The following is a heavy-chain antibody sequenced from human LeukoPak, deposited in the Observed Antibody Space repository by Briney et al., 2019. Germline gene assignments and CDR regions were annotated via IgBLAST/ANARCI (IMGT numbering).Heavy chain of an antibody. Sequence: EASVKVSCKVSGYTLTGLSMHWVRQAPGKGLEWMGGFDPEDGETIYAQKFQGRVTMTEDTSTDTAYMELSSLRSEDTAVYYCATSCVRREYQLLCRPYDAFDIWGQGTMVTVSS. V-gene: IGHV1-24*01. J-gene: IGHJ3*02. CDR1: GYTLTGLS. CDR2: FDPEDGET. D-gene: IGHD2-2*01. CDR3: ATSCVRREYQLLCRPYDAFDI.